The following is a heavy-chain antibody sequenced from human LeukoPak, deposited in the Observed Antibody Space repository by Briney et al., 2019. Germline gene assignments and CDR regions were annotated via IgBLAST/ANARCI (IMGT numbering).Heavy chain of an antibody. Sequence: GGSLRLSCAASGITFSSYSFNWVRQAPGKGLEWVSYISSTSDFIYYADSVKGRFTISRDNARNSLYLQMNSLRGEDTAVYYCARVTYYYDSSGYLDPHYGMDVWGQGTTVTVSS. J-gene: IGHJ6*02. CDR3: ARVTYYYDSSGYLDPHYGMDV. V-gene: IGHV3-21*05. D-gene: IGHD3-22*01. CDR1: GITFSSYS. CDR2: ISSTSDFI.